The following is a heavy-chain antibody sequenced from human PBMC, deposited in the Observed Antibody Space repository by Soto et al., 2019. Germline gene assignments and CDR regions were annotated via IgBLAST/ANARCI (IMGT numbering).Heavy chain of an antibody. CDR3: AKAVPPFVVVTASDY. D-gene: IGHD2-21*02. J-gene: IGHJ4*02. V-gene: IGHV3-30*18. Sequence: QVQLVESGGGVVQPGRSLRLSCAASGFTFRNFGMHWVRQAPGKGLEWVAVISYYGTNKYYADSVKGRFTISRDNSKNTLYLQINSLRAEDTAVYYCAKAVPPFVVVTASDYWGQGTLVTVSS. CDR1: GFTFRNFG. CDR2: ISYYGTNK.